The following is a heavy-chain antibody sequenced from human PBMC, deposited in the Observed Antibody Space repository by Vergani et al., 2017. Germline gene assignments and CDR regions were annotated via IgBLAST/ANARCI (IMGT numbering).Heavy chain of an antibody. CDR2: VSGSSATP. D-gene: IGHD6-19*01. J-gene: IGHJ4*02. CDR3: TKCSRWYTDYFFDY. V-gene: IGHV3-23*01. Sequence: EVQLLESGGGLVQPGGSLRLSCEASGFSFPGYAMSWVRQAPGKGLEWVSSVSGSSATPYYADSVKGRFIISRDNSKNTLHLQMNSLSADDTAVYYCTKCSRWYTDYFFDYCGERTLASVSS. CDR1: GFSFPGYA.